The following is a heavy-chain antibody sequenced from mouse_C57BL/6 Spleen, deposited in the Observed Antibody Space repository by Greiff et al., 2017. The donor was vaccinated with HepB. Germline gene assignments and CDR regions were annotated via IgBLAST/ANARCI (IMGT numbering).Heavy chain of an antibody. V-gene: IGHV1-80*01. Sequence: VQLQQSGAELVKPGASVKISCKASGYAFSSYWMNWVKQRPGKGLEWIGQIYPGDGDTNYNGKFKGKATLTADKSSSTAYMQLSSLTSEDSAVYFCAREGAVVATNGNFDYWGQDTTLTVSS. D-gene: IGHD1-1*01. CDR1: GYAFSSYW. CDR3: AREGAVVATNGNFDY. J-gene: IGHJ2*01. CDR2: IYPGDGDT.